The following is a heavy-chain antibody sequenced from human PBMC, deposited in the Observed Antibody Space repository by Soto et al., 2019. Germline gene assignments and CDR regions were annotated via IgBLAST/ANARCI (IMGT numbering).Heavy chain of an antibody. J-gene: IGHJ4*02. V-gene: IGHV3-33*01. CDR1: GFTFSSYG. CDR3: ARDVAYSYGYSSTDY. Sequence: ESGGGVVQPGRSLRLSCAASGFTFSSYGMHWVRQAPGKGLEWVAVIWYDGSNKYYADSVKGRFTISRDNSKNTLYLQMNSLRAEDTAVYYCARDVAYSYGYSSTDYWGQGTLVTVSS. CDR2: IWYDGSNK. D-gene: IGHD5-18*01.